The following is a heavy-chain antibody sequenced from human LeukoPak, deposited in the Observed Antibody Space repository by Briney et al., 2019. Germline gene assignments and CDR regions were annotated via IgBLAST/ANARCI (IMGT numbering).Heavy chain of an antibody. Sequence: GGSQRLSCAASRLTFSTYGMSWAPHAPGKGVEWVSGISGSGDNISYADSVKGRFTISRDHPKNSLYLQMNSLRAEDTAVYYCAKGYDSGNFSDRGDWGRGTVVSVSS. CDR2: ISGSGDNI. V-gene: IGHV3-23*01. D-gene: IGHD3-10*01. CDR1: RLTFSTYG. J-gene: IGHJ4*02. CDR3: AKGYDSGNFSDRGD.